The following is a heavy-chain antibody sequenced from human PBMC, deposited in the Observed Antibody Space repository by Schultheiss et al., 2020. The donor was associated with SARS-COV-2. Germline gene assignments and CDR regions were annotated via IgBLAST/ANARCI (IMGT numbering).Heavy chain of an antibody. CDR2: VHNSGTT. CDR1: GGSVSSSPYY. D-gene: IGHD6-19*01. V-gene: IGHV4-39*01. Sequence: SETLSLTCTVSGGSVSSSPYYWDWIRQPPGKGLEWIGSVHNSGTTYYNPSLKSRVTISVDTSKNQFSLKLNSVTAADTAVYYCARSIAVAGYYYYGMDVWGQGTTVTVSS. CDR3: ARSIAVAGYYYYGMDV. J-gene: IGHJ6*02.